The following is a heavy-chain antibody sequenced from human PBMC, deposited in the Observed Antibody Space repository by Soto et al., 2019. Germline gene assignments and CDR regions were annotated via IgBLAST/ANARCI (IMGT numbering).Heavy chain of an antibody. CDR3: ARGRALRRDGYCDY. J-gene: IGHJ4*02. CDR1: GGTFSSYA. Sequence: SVKVSCKASGGTFSSYAISWVRQAPRQGLEWMGGIIPIFGTANYAQKFQGRVTITADESTSTAYMELSSLRSEDTAVYYCARGRALRRDGYCDYWGQGTLVTVSS. CDR2: IIPIFGTA. V-gene: IGHV1-69*13.